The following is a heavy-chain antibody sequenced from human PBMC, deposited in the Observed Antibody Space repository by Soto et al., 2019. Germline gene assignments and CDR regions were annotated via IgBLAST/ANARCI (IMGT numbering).Heavy chain of an antibody. CDR3: TRDASRDSSARGWFDP. CDR1: GFTFRSFT. J-gene: IGHJ5*02. V-gene: IGHV3-21*01. CDR2: ISSNSAYI. Sequence: PCGSLRLSCAASGFTFRSFTMNWVRQAPGKGLEWVSTISSNSAYIYYTDALRGRFTISRDNAKNSLHLQMNSLRAEDTAVYYCTRDASRDSSARGWFDPWGPGTLVIVSS. D-gene: IGHD6-13*01.